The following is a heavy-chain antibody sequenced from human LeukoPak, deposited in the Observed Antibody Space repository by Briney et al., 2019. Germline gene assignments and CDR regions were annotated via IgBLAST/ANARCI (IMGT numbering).Heavy chain of an antibody. CDR2: IYHSGST. D-gene: IGHD3-3*01. V-gene: IGHV4-38-2*01. J-gene: IGHJ5*02. CDR1: GYSISSGYY. Sequence: PSETLSLTCAVSGYSISSGYYWGWIRQPPGKGLEWIGSIYHSGSTYYNPSLKSRVTISVDTSKNQFSLKLSSVTAADTAVYYCAAQRGASLHDFWSTRLFDPWGQGTLVTVSS. CDR3: AAQRGASLHDFWSTRLFDP.